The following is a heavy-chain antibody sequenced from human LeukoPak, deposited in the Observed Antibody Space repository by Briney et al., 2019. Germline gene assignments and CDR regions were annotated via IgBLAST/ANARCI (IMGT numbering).Heavy chain of an antibody. CDR3: ARVIAAAAPMDV. CDR2: INHSGSA. D-gene: IGHD6-13*01. Sequence: PGGSLRLSCAASGFTFSNYAINWVRQPPGKGLEWIGEINHSGSANYNPSLKSRVTISVDTSKNQFSLKLSSVTAADTAVYYCARVIAAAAPMDVWGQGTTVTVSS. CDR1: GFTFSNYA. V-gene: IGHV4-34*01. J-gene: IGHJ6*02.